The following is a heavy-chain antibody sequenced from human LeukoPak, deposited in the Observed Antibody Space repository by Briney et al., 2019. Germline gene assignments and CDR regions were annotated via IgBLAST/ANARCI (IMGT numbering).Heavy chain of an antibody. D-gene: IGHD3-3*01. V-gene: IGHV4-59*01. CDR3: ARQDYDAFGSHALDI. Sequence: SETLSLTCTVSGGSISSYYWSWIRQPPGKGLEWIGYIYYSGSTNYNPSLKSRVTISVDTSKNQFSLKLSSVTAPDTAVYYCARQDYDAFGSHALDIWGQGTMVTVSS. CDR2: IYYSGST. J-gene: IGHJ3*02. CDR1: GGSISSYY.